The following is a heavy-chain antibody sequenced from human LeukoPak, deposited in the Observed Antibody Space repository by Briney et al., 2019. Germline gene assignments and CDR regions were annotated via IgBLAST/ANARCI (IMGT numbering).Heavy chain of an antibody. J-gene: IGHJ5*02. D-gene: IGHD2-21*02. CDR1: GFTFSDYY. Sequence: GGSLRLSCAASGFTFSDYYMSWIRQAPGKGLEWVSYISSSGSTIYHADSVKGRFTISRDNAKNSLYLQMNSLRAEDTAVYYCARQLLDCGGDCYVVGNWFDPWGQGTLVTVSS. CDR3: ARQLLDCGGDCYVVGNWFDP. CDR2: ISSSGSTI. V-gene: IGHV3-11*01.